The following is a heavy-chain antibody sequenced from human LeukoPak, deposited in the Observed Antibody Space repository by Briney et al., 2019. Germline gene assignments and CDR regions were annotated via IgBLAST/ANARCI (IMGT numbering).Heavy chain of an antibody. V-gene: IGHV3-64D*06. CDR1: GFXFSSYA. CDR2: ISSNGGST. CDR3: VKDHYDSSGYYYPHDAFDI. J-gene: IGHJ3*02. Sequence: GGSLRLSCSASGFXFSSYAIHWVRQAPGKGQEYVSNISSNGGSTYYADSVKGRFTISRDNSKNTLYLQMSSLRAEDTAVYYCVKDHYDSSGYYYPHDAFDIWGQGTMVTVSS. D-gene: IGHD3-22*01.